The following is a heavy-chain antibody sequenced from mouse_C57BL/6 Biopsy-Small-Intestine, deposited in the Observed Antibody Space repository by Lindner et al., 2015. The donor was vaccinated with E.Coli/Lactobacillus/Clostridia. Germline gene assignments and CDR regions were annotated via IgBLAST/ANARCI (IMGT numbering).Heavy chain of an antibody. CDR1: GFNIEDFY. D-gene: IGHD1-1*01. CDR2: IDPGDGET. CDR3: AGEFITTFIYYFDY. Sequence: VQLQESGAELVKPGASVKLSCTASGFNIEDFYIHWVKQRTAQGLEWIGKIDPGDGETKYAPKFQGKATITADTSSNTAYLQLSSLTSEDTAVYYCAGEFITTFIYYFDYWGQGTTLTVSS. V-gene: IGHV14-2*01. J-gene: IGHJ2*01.